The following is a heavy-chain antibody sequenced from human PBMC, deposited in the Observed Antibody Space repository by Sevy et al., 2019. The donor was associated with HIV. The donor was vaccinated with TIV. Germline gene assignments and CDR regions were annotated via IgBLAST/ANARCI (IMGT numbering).Heavy chain of an antibody. J-gene: IGHJ6*02. CDR1: GGSVSSGSYY. D-gene: IGHD2-15*01. V-gene: IGHV4-61*01. Sequence: SETLSLTCTVSGGSVSSGSYYWSWIRQPPGKGLEWIGYIYYSGSTNYNPSLKSRVTISVDTSKNQFSLKLSSVTAADTAVYYCARGGLGCSGGSCYPTNYYYYGMDVWGQGTTVTVSS. CDR2: IYYSGST. CDR3: ARGGLGCSGGSCYPTNYYYYGMDV.